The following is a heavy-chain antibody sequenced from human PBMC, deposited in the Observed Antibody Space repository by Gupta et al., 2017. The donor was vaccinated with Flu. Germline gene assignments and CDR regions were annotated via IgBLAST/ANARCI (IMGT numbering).Heavy chain of an antibody. V-gene: IGHV4-39*01. CDR1: GGPISSNSYY. Sequence: QLQLQESGPGLVKPSETLSLTCTVSGGPISSNSYYWGWIRQPPGKGLEWIGSIYYSGSTYYNPSLKSRVTISVDTSKNQFSLKLSSVTAADTAVYYCARHFVGYCSGGTCYDENDYWGQGTLVTVSS. CDR2: IYYSGST. J-gene: IGHJ4*02. CDR3: ARHFVGYCSGGTCYDENDY. D-gene: IGHD2-15*01.